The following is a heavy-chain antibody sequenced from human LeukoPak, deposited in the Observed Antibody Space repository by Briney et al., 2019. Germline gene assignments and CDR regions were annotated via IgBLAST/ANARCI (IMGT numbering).Heavy chain of an antibody. V-gene: IGHV3-7*01. CDR1: GFTFSSYE. J-gene: IGHJ3*02. CDR3: ARSDYGDYPMSDAFDI. CDR2: IKQDGSEK. D-gene: IGHD4-17*01. Sequence: PGGCLRLSCAASGFTFSSYEMNWVRQAPGKGLEWVANIKQDGSEKYYVDSVKGRFTISRDNAKNSLYLQMNSLRAEDTAVYYCARSDYGDYPMSDAFDIWGQGTMVTVSS.